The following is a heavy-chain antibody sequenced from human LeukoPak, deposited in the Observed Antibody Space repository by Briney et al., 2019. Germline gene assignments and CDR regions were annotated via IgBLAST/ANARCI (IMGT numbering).Heavy chain of an antibody. D-gene: IGHD2-21*02. CDR2: INAGNGKT. Sequence: ASVKVSCKASGYTFTSYAMHWVRQAPGQRLEWMGWINAGNGKTKNTQKSQSRVTTTRDTSASTAYMYLSTLRSEDTRVYYSASRTAAYYYYGMDVWGQGTTVTVSS. J-gene: IGHJ6*02. V-gene: IGHV1-3*01. CDR3: ASRTAAYYYYGMDV. CDR1: GYTFTSYA.